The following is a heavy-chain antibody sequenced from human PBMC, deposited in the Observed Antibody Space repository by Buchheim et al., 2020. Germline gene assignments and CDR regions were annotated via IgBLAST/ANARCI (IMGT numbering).Heavy chain of an antibody. V-gene: IGHV3-7*01. J-gene: IGHJ6*02. CDR2: IKQDGSEK. CDR1: GFTFSSYW. D-gene: IGHD2-15*01. CDR3: ARDNEVVVAATSDYYYGMDV. Sequence: EVQLVESGGGLVQPGGSLRLSCAASGFTFSSYWMSWVRQAPGKGLEWVANIKQDGSEKYYVESVKGRFTISRDNAKNSLYLQMNSLRAEDTAVYYCARDNEVVVAATSDYYYGMDVWGQGTT.